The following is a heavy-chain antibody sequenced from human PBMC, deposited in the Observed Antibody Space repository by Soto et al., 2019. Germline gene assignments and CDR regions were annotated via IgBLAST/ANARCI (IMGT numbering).Heavy chain of an antibody. J-gene: IGHJ5*02. D-gene: IGHD3-3*02. CDR3: ARHSLALRKNNWFDP. CDR1: GDSIISSDFY. V-gene: IGHV4-39*01. CDR2: IFYLGSS. Sequence: PSETLSLTCTVSGDSIISSDFYWGWVRQPPGKGLEWIGSIFYLGSSYYNPSLKSRVTMSVDTSKNQFSLRLRSVTAADTALYFCARHSLALRKNNWFDPWVQGFMVT.